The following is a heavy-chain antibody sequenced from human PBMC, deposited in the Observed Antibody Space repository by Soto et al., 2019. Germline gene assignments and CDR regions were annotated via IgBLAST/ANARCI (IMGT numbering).Heavy chain of an antibody. CDR3: AKDPYCNGPSWYSKAFDI. J-gene: IGHJ3*02. Sequence: DSVTGRFTISRDNSRNTLYLQMDSLRVEDTAIYYCAKDPYCNGPSWYSKAFDIWGQGTVVTVSS. D-gene: IGHD2-15*01. V-gene: IGHV3-23*01.